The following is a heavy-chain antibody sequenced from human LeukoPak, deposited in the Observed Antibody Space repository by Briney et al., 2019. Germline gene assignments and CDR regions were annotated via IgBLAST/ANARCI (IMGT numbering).Heavy chain of an antibody. Sequence: SVKVSCKASGGTFSSYAISWVRQAPGQGLEWMGGIIPIFGTANYAQKFQGRVTITTDESTSTAYMELSSLRSEDTAVYYCASNTGVAGCFDYWGQGTLVTVSS. V-gene: IGHV1-69*05. CDR1: GGTFSSYA. D-gene: IGHD6-19*01. J-gene: IGHJ4*02. CDR3: ASNTGVAGCFDY. CDR2: IIPIFGTA.